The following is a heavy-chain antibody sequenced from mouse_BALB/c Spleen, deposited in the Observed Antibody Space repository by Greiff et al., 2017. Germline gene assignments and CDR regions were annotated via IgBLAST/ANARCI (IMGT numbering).Heavy chain of an antibody. CDR3: ARDGCYGKRTWFAY. V-gene: IGHV5-4*02. CDR1: GFTFSDYY. J-gene: IGHJ3*01. D-gene: IGHD1-1*02. CDR2: ISDGGSYT. Sequence: EVKLMESGGGLVKPGGSLKLSCAASGFTFSDYYMYWVRQTPEKRLEWVATISDGGSYTYYPDSVKGRFTISRDNAKNQLYLQMSSLKSEDTAMYYCARDGCYGKRTWFAYWGQGTLVTVSA.